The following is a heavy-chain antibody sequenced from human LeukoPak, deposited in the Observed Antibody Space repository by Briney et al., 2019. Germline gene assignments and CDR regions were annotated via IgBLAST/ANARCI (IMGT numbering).Heavy chain of an antibody. V-gene: IGHV4-59*08. CDR2: IYYGGST. Sequence: SETLSLTCTVSGGSISSYYWSWIRQPPGKGLEWIGYIYYGGSTNYNPSLKSRVTISVDTSKNQFSLKLSSVTAADTAVYYCARLPLAAAGRGYYYYGMDVWGQGTTVTVSS. J-gene: IGHJ6*02. CDR3: ARLPLAAAGRGYYYYGMDV. D-gene: IGHD6-13*01. CDR1: GGSISSYY.